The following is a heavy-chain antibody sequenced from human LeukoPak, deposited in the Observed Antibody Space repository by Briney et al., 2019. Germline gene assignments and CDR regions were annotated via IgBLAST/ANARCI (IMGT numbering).Heavy chain of an antibody. CDR1: GFTFSTRW. V-gene: IGHV3-74*01. J-gene: IGHJ4*02. Sequence: PGGSLRLSCAVSGFTSGFTFSTRWMHWVRQAPGKGLEWVSVSKTDGTSTSYADSVKGRFTVSRDNAKDTLYLQMDSLRAEDTAFYYCHPLAYTNNWGQGTLVTVSS. CDR3: HPLAYTNN. D-gene: IGHD2-2*02. CDR2: SKTDGTST.